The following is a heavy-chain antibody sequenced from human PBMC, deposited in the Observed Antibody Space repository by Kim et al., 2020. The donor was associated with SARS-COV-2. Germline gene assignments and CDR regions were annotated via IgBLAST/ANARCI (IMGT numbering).Heavy chain of an antibody. CDR1: GFTVSSNY. Sequence: GGSLRLSCAASGFTVSSNYMSWVRQAPGKGLEWVSVIYSGGSTYYADSVKGRFTISRDNSKNTLYLQMNSLRAEDTAVYYCARGATVVYYYYYGMDVWGQVTTVTVSS. D-gene: IGHD4-4*01. CDR2: IYSGGST. J-gene: IGHJ6*02. V-gene: IGHV3-66*01. CDR3: ARGATVVYYYYYGMDV.